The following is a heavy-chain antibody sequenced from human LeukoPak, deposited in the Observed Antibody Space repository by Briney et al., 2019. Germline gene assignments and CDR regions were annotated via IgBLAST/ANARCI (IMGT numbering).Heavy chain of an antibody. D-gene: IGHD3-22*01. V-gene: IGHV1-24*01. CDR2: FDPEDGET. CDR1: GYTLTELS. J-gene: IGHJ6*02. Sequence: GASVKVSCKVSGYTLTELSMHWVRQAPGNGLKWMGGFDPEDGETIYAQKFQGRVTMTEDTSTDAAYMELSSLRSEDTAVYYCATGTISGYPYYYGMDVWGQGTTVTVSS. CDR3: ATGTISGYPYYYGMDV.